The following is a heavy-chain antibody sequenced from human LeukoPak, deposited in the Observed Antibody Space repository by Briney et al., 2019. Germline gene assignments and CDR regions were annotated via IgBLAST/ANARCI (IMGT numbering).Heavy chain of an antibody. CDR3: ARGPPITMIVVVSFDY. CDR1: GGSFSGYY. Sequence: RSETLSLTCAVYGGSFSGYYWSWIRQPPGKGLEWIGEINHSGSTNYNPSLKSRVTISVDTSKNQFSLKLSSVTAADTAVYYCARGPPITMIVVVSFDYWGQGTLVTVSS. V-gene: IGHV4-34*01. CDR2: INHSGST. J-gene: IGHJ4*02. D-gene: IGHD3-22*01.